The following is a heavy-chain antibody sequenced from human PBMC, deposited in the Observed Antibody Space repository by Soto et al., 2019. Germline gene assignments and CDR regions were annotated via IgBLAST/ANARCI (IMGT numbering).Heavy chain of an antibody. Sequence: PSEAVSVTWDVWGGSISGYYWNGIRQPPGKGLEWIGYFFPSGNTTYNPSLKSRVAISVDTSRNQVFLNLTSATAAHTAVYYCARDLDRTYSSGPGLWCPGTLVT. CDR2: FFPSGNT. V-gene: IGHV4-59*01. CDR3: ARDLDRTYSSGPGL. CDR1: GGSISGYY. D-gene: IGHD6-25*01. J-gene: IGHJ4*02.